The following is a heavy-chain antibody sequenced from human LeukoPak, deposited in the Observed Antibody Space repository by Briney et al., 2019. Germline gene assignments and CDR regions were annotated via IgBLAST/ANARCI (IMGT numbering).Heavy chain of an antibody. CDR2: IPYDGSNK. CDR3: AREESMVRGTSWFDP. Sequence: GGSLRLSCAASGFTFSSYGMHWVRQAPGKGLEWVAFIPYDGSNKYYADSVKGRFTISRDNSKNTLYLQMNSLRAEDTAVYYCAREESMVRGTSWFDPWGQGTLVTVS. CDR1: GFTFSSYG. V-gene: IGHV3-30*02. J-gene: IGHJ5*02. D-gene: IGHD3-10*01.